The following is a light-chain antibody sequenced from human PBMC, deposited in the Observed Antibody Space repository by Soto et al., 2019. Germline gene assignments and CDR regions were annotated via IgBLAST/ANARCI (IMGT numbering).Light chain of an antibody. Sequence: EIVMTQSPATLSVSPGERATLSCRASQSVSGNLAWYQQKPGQAPRLLIYGASTRATGIPARFRGSGSGTEFTLTICSLQSEDFAVYYCQQYNNWPPWTFGQGTKVEIK. CDR2: GAS. J-gene: IGKJ1*01. V-gene: IGKV3-15*01. CDR3: QQYNNWPPWT. CDR1: QSVSGN.